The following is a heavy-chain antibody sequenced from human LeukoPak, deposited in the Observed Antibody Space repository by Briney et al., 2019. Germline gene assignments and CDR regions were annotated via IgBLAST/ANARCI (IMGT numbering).Heavy chain of an antibody. CDR1: GFTFSDYY. D-gene: IGHD2/OR15-2a*01. CDR2: ISSSDNTI. CDR3: ARGFYTYDQ. V-gene: IGHV3-11*04. Sequence: PGGSLRLSCAASGFTFSDYYMSWIRQAPGKGLERVSSISSSDNTIYYTDSVKGRFAIYRHNAKNSLYLQMKSLRAEDTAVYYCARGFYTYDQWGQGTLVTVSS. J-gene: IGHJ5*02.